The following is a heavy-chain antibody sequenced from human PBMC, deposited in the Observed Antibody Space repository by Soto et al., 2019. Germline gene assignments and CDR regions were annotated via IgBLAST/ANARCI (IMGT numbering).Heavy chain of an antibody. D-gene: IGHD4-4*01. CDR3: ARGVGTTPVVWFDP. CDR2: IVVGSGNT. J-gene: IGHJ5*02. CDR1: GFTFTSSA. Sequence: SVKVSCKASGFTFTSSAVQWVRQARGQRLEWIGWIVVGSGNTNYAQKFQERVTITRDTSASTAYMELSSLRSEDTAVYYCARGVGTTPVVWFDPWGQGTLVTVSS. V-gene: IGHV1-58*01.